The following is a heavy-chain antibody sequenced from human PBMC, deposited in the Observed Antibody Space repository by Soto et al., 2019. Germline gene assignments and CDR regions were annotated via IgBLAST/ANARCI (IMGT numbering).Heavy chain of an antibody. CDR2: IYYSGST. Sequence: SETLSLTCTVSGGSISSYNWSWIRQPPGKGLEWIGYIYYSGSTNYNPSLKSRVTISVDTSKNQFSLKLSSVTAADTAVYYCARGGDYDFWSRLDYWGQGTLVTV. V-gene: IGHV4-59*01. D-gene: IGHD3-3*01. CDR1: GGSISSYN. J-gene: IGHJ4*02. CDR3: ARGGDYDFWSRLDY.